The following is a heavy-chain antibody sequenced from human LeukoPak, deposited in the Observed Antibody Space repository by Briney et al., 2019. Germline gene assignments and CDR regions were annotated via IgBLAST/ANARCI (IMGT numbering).Heavy chain of an antibody. V-gene: IGHV3-7*01. Sequence: WGDPRLSCAASGFTFSSCWLSWVRQAPGKGLEWVANIKQDGSEKYYVDSVKGRFTISRDNAKNSLYLQMNTLRAEDTAVYYCARDSLGSIAARLNYWGQGTLVTVSS. CDR2: IKQDGSEK. CDR3: ARDSLGSIAARLNY. CDR1: GFTFSSCW. D-gene: IGHD6-6*01. J-gene: IGHJ4*02.